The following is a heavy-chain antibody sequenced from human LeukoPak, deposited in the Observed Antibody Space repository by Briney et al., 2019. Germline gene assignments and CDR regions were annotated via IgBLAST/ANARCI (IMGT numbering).Heavy chain of an antibody. CDR1: GFTFNSYA. V-gene: IGHV3-30*04. Sequence: RGSLRLSCAASGFTFNSYAMHWVRQAPGKGLEWVAVISYDGSNKNYADSVKGRFTISRDNSKNTLYLQMNSLSAEDTAVYYCARSVVTATPHYFQHWGQGTLVTVSS. J-gene: IGHJ1*01. CDR2: ISYDGSNK. D-gene: IGHD2-21*02. CDR3: ARSVVTATPHYFQH.